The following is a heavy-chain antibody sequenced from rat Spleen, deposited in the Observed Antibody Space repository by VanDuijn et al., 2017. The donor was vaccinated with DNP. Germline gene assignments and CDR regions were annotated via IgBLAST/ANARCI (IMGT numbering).Heavy chain of an antibody. CDR2: ITSSGGST. CDR3: ATGHY. J-gene: IGHJ2*01. V-gene: IGHV5-31*01. Sequence: EVQLVESGGDLVQPGRSMKLSCAASGFTFNNYWMTWIRQVPGKGLEWVASITSSGGSTYYPDSVKGRFTISRDNAKNTLYLQMNSLRSEDTATYYCATGHYWGQGVMVTVSS. CDR1: GFTFNNYW.